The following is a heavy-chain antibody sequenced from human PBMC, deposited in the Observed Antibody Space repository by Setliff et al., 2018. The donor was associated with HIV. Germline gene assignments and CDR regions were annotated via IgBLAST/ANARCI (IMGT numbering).Heavy chain of an antibody. CDR1: GFTFSNYA. V-gene: IGHV3-48*01. J-gene: IGHJ4*02. CDR3: ARATFGGVIAYFDS. CDR2: ISSSSSKI. D-gene: IGHD3-16*02. Sequence: GESLKISCAASGFTFSNYAMNWVRQAPGKGLEWVSYISSSSSKIYYAGSVKGRFTISRDSAKNSLYLQMNSLRAEDTAVYYCARATFGGVIAYFDSWGQGALVTVSS.